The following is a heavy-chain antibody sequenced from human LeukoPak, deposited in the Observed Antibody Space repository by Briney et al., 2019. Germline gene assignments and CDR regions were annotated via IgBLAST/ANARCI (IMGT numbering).Heavy chain of an antibody. CDR1: GFTFDEYG. CDR2: ISSTGSYI. Sequence: GGSLRLSCAASGFTFDEYGMSWVRQAPGKGLEWVSSISSTGSYIFYADSVKGRFTISRDNAKNSLYLQMNSLRAEDTAVYYCAREMDDILTGYGLDYWGQGTLVTVSS. V-gene: IGHV3-21*01. CDR3: AREMDDILTGYGLDY. J-gene: IGHJ4*02. D-gene: IGHD3-9*01.